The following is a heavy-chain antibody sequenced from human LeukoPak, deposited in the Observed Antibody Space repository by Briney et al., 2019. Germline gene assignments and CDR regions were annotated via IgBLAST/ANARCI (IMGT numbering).Heavy chain of an antibody. CDR3: ARSYCSSTSCYDPGPFDAFDI. V-gene: IGHV3-23*01. J-gene: IGHJ3*02. CDR1: GFTFSSYA. CDR2: ISGSGGST. Sequence: GGSLRLSCAASGFTFSSYAMSWVRQAPGKGLEWVSAISGSGGSTYYADSVKGRFTISRDNSKNTLYLQMNSLRAEDTAVYYCARSYCSSTSCYDPGPFDAFDIWGQGTMVTVSS. D-gene: IGHD2-2*01.